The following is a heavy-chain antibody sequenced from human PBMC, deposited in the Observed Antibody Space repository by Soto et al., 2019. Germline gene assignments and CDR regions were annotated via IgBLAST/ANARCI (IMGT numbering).Heavy chain of an antibody. Sequence: QVQLVQSGAEVKKPGSSVKVSCKASGDTLSHYGVSWVRQVPGQGLEWMGGTTAILGTRDYAQKFQGRMMITSDAATTTSYMELNSLPSDDTAVYYCAAGDSSDTGDHWGQGTLVTAAS. D-gene: IGHD5-18*01. CDR3: AAGDSSDTGDH. CDR2: TTAILGTR. V-gene: IGHV1-69*01. J-gene: IGHJ4*02. CDR1: GDTLSHYG.